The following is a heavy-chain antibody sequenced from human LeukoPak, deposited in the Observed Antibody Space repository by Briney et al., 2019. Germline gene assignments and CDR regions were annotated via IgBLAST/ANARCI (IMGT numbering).Heavy chain of an antibody. D-gene: IGHD1-7*01. CDR3: ARDGWNYPNEYYYYMDV. V-gene: IGHV4-61*02. Sequence: SETLSLTCTVSGGSISSGSYYWTWIRQPAGKGLEWIGRIYTSGSTNYNPSLKSRVTISVDTSKNQFSLKLSSVTAADTAVYYCARDGWNYPNEYYYYMDVWGKGTTVTVSS. CDR2: IYTSGST. CDR1: GGSISSGSYY. J-gene: IGHJ6*03.